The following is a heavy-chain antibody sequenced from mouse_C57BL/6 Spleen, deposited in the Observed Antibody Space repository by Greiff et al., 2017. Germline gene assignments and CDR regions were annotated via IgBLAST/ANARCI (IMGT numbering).Heavy chain of an antibody. CDR3: ARLVVTTGYYFDY. Sequence: EVKLMESGGDLVKPGGSLKLSCAASGFTFSSYGMSWVRQTPDKRLEWVATISSGGSYTYYPDSVKGRFTISRDNAKNTLYLQMSSLKSEDTAMYYCARLVVTTGYYFDYWGQGTTLTVSS. J-gene: IGHJ2*01. CDR2: ISSGGSYT. CDR1: GFTFSSYG. D-gene: IGHD2-2*01. V-gene: IGHV5-6*01.